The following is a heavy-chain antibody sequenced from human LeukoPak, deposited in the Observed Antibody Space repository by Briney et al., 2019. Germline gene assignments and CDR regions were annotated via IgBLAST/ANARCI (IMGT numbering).Heavy chain of an antibody. D-gene: IGHD1-26*01. CDR1: GFTFSSNC. CDR3: VRDLGGRSGH. Sequence: PGGSLRLSCAASGFTFSSNCMHWVRQAPGKGLVWVSRINEDGSTTNYADSVKGRSTIFRENTKNTLYLQMKGLRAEDTAVYYCVRDLGGRSGHWGQGTLVTVSS. CDR2: INEDGSTT. V-gene: IGHV3-74*01. J-gene: IGHJ4*02.